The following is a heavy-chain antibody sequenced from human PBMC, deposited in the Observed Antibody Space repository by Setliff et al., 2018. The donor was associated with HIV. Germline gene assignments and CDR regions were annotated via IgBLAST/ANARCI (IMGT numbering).Heavy chain of an antibody. D-gene: IGHD3-22*01. V-gene: IGHV1-46*01. J-gene: IGHJ3*02. Sequence: ASVKVSCKASGYTFTSYYLHWVRQAPGQGLEWMGMINPSGGSASYAQKFQGRVTMSRDTSTSTVYMELSSLRSEATAVYYCARDYFDSSAYHYGFGAFDIWGQGTMVTVSS. CDR3: ARDYFDSSAYHYGFGAFDI. CDR1: GYTFTSYY. CDR2: INPSGGSA.